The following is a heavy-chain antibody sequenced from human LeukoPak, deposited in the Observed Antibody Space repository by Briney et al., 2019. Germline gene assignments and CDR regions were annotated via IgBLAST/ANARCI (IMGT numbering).Heavy chain of an antibody. D-gene: IGHD2-15*01. V-gene: IGHV3-7*01. J-gene: IGHJ6*02. CDR3: ARDDCSGGSCYSYYYYGMDV. CDR2: IKQDGSEK. Sequence: GGSLRLSCAASGFTFSSYWMSWVRQAPGKGLEWVANIKQDGSEKYYVDSVKGRFTISRDNAKNSLYLQMNSLRAEDTAVYYCARDDCSGGSCYSYYYYGMDVWGQGTTVTVSS. CDR1: GFTFSSYW.